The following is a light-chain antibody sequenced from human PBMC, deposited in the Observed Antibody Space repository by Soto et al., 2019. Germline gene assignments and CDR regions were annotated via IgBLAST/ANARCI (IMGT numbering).Light chain of an antibody. CDR2: EVS. CDR1: SSDAGAYNY. CDR3: SSYTSSSTRV. Sequence: QSALTQPASVSGSPGQSITISCTGTSSDAGAYNYVSWYQQHPGKAPKLMIYEVSNRPSGVSNRFSGSKSGNTASLTISGLQAEDEADYYCSSYTSSSTRVFGTGTKVTVL. J-gene: IGLJ1*01. V-gene: IGLV2-14*01.